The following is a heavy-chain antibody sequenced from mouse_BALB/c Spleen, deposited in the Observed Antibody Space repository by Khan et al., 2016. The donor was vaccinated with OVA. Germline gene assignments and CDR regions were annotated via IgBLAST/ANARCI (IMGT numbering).Heavy chain of an antibody. J-gene: IGHJ3*01. V-gene: IGHV1-5*01. D-gene: IGHD1-3*01. Sequence: EVQLQESGTVLARPGASVKMSYKASGYSFTSYLIHWVKQRPGQGLEWIGGIYPGNSDTSYNQKFKDKAKLTAGTSASTAYMELSSLTNEDSAVYYCTRGGYSSFAYWGQGTLVTVSA. CDR1: GYSFTSYL. CDR2: IYPGNSDT. CDR3: TRGGYSSFAY.